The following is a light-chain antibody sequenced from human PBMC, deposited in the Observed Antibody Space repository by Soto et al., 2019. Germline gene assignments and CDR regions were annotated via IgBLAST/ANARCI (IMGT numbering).Light chain of an antibody. CDR1: SGSVSTTYY. J-gene: IGLJ2*01. CDR2: DTN. V-gene: IGLV8-61*01. Sequence: QTVVTQEPSFSVSPGGTVTLTCGLTSGSVSTTYYPGWYQQTPGQAPRTLIYDTNIRSSGVPDRFSGSILGTKAALTITGAQADDESDYYCVLFMGGGTWVLGGGTKVTVL. CDR3: VLFMGGGTWV.